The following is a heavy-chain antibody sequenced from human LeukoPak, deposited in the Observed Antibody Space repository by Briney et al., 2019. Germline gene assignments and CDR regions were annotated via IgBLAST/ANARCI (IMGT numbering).Heavy chain of an antibody. CDR2: IKSKTDGGTT. V-gene: IGHV3-15*01. D-gene: IGHD1-14*01. J-gene: IGHJ4*02. CDR1: GFTFSSYA. CDR3: TATGALSFDY. Sequence: PGRSLRLSCAASGFTFSSYAMHWVRQAPGKGLEWVGRIKSKTDGGTTDYAAPVKGRFTISRDDSKNTLYLQMNSLKTEDTAVYYCTATGALSFDYWGQGTLVTVSS.